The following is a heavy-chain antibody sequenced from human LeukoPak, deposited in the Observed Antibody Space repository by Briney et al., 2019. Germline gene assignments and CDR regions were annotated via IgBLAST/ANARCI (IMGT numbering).Heavy chain of an antibody. Sequence: GASVKVSCKASGYTFTNDDINWVRQAAGQGLEWMGWMNPNSGRTGVTHEFQGRVTFTRNTTMSTAYMELSSLRSDDTAVYYCARGGRSRLRFLESSTFDTWGQGTLVTVSS. D-gene: IGHD3-3*01. J-gene: IGHJ5*02. V-gene: IGHV1-8*03. CDR3: ARGGRSRLRFLESSTFDT. CDR1: GYTFTNDD. CDR2: MNPNSGRT.